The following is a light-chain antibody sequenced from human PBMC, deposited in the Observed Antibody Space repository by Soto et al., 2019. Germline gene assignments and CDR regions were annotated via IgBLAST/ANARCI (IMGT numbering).Light chain of an antibody. J-gene: IGKJ5*01. Sequence: DIVMTQSPDSLAVSLGERATINCKSSQSVLFSSNNKNYLAWYQQKPGQPPKLLIYWASTRESRVSNRLSGSGSGKDFTLTISSLQAEDVDVYYCQQSYSTPITFGQGTRLEI. CDR2: WAS. CDR3: QQSYSTPIT. CDR1: QSVLFSSNNKNY. V-gene: IGKV4-1*01.